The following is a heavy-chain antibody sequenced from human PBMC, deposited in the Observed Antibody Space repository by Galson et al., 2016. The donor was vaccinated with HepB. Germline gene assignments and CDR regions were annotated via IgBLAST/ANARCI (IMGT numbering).Heavy chain of an antibody. Sequence: SLRLSCAVSGFTFRSYAMHRVRRAPGKGLEWVAFTSFTGAKEYYSDSVRGRFTISRDNFKNTLFLQMNRLRPEDTAVYYCARERMKGITILGIIPGTVHGMDVWGQGTTVSVSS. CDR1: GFTFRSYA. CDR3: ARERMKGITILGIIPGTVHGMDV. D-gene: IGHD3-3*01. V-gene: IGHV3-30*14. CDR2: TSFTGAKE. J-gene: IGHJ6*02.